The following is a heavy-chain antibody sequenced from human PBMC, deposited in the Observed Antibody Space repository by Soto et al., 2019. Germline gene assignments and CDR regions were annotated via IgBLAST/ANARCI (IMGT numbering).Heavy chain of an antibody. J-gene: IGHJ4*02. V-gene: IGHV3-30-3*01. CDR1: GFTFSSYA. D-gene: IGHD6-19*01. Sequence: QTGGSLRLSCAASGFTFSSYAMHWVRQAPGKGLEWVAVISYDGSNKYYADSVKGRFTISRDNSKNTLYLQMNSLRAEDTAVYYCARESPWLVGGYFDYWGQGTLVTVSS. CDR2: ISYDGSNK. CDR3: ARESPWLVGGYFDY.